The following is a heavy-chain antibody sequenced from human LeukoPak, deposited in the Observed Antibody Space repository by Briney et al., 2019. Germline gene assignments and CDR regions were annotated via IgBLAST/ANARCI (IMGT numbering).Heavy chain of an antibody. J-gene: IGHJ4*02. V-gene: IGHV4-59*08. CDR1: GDSISSYY. Sequence: SETLSLTCSVSGDSISSYYWSWIRQPPGKGLEWIGYVHSSGITEYNPSLKSRVTISLDTSKNQFSLRMNSVTAADTAVYYCARVVVHGHSDFWGQGTLVTVSS. CDR2: VHSSGIT. D-gene: IGHD3-16*02. CDR3: ARVVVHGHSDF.